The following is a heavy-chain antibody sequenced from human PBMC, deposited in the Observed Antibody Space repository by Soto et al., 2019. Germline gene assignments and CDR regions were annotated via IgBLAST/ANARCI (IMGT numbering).Heavy chain of an antibody. Sequence: SETVSLTCTVSRCSISNFFWTWIRQPPGRGLEWIGYISYSGTTNYNASLKSRVTISVDTSANQFSLRVRSATAADTAVYYCARIRVLGEVSPYFDHWGQGALVTVSS. V-gene: IGHV4-59*01. J-gene: IGHJ4*02. CDR2: ISYSGTT. D-gene: IGHD3-16*01. CDR1: RCSISNFF. CDR3: ARIRVLGEVSPYFDH.